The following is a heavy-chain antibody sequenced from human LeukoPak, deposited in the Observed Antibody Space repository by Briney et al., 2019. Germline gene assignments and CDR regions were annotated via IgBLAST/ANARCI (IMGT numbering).Heavy chain of an antibody. CDR3: ARGRYYYDSSGYYLFDY. J-gene: IGHJ4*02. Sequence: SETLSLTCIDSGGSISSYYYSWIRQPAGKGLEWIGRIHTSGITNYNPSLKSRVTMSVDTSKNQFFLKLSSVTAADTAVYSCARGRYYYDSSGYYLFDYWGQGTLVTVSS. D-gene: IGHD3-22*01. V-gene: IGHV4-4*07. CDR2: IHTSGIT. CDR1: GGSISSYY.